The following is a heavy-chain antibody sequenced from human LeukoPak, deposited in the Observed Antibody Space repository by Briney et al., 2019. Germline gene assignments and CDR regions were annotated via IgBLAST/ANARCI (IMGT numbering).Heavy chain of an antibody. V-gene: IGHV4-39*01. D-gene: IGHD1-26*01. Sequence: PSETLSLTCTVSGGSISSSSYYWGWIRQPPGKGLEWIGRISYSGGSYYNPSLKSRVTISVDTSNNQFSQKLSSVTAADTAVYYCARSVGARDDAFDIWGQGTMVTVSS. CDR3: ARSVGARDDAFDI. CDR2: ISYSGGS. CDR1: GGSISSSSYY. J-gene: IGHJ3*02.